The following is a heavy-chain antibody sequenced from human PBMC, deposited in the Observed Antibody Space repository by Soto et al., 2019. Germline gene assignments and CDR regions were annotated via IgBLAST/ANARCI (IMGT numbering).Heavy chain of an antibody. J-gene: IGHJ6*02. Sequence: GGSLRLSCAVSGFTFSNAWITWVRQAPGKGLEWVGRIKSKTDGGTTDYAAPVKGRFTISRDDSKNTLYLQMNSLKTEDTAVYYCTTDLTDILPWDVWGQGTTVTVSS. V-gene: IGHV3-15*01. CDR2: IKSKTDGGTT. CDR1: GFTFSNAW. D-gene: IGHD3-9*01. CDR3: TTDLTDILPWDV.